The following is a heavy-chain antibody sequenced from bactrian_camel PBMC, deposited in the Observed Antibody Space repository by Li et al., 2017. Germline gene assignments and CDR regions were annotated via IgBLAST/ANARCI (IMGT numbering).Heavy chain of an antibody. CDR2: VSTDGNI. CDR1: GFSFEDSD. D-gene: IGHD1*01. V-gene: IGHV3S63*01. J-gene: IGHJ6*01. CDR3: TAPPDDGLCNRAIGN. Sequence: QLVESGGGSVQVGGSLTLSCTGSGFSFEDSDMGWYRQAPGNECELVSHVSTDGNIYYAGSVKGRFTISQDKAKNTVYLQMNNLKPEDTGVYYCTAPPDDGLCNRAIGNWGQGTQVTVS.